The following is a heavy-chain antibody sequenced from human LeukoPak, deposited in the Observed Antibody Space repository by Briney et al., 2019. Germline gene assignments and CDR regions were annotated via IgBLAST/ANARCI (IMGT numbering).Heavy chain of an antibody. CDR3: AKSFLTTATGTGRAFDI. D-gene: IGHD1-1*01. CDR2: ISAGGDGT. Sequence: GGSLRLSCAASGFSFSRYPMGWVRQAPGKGLEWVSGISAGGDGTYHADPVKGRFTISRDNSKNTLYLQMNSLRAEDTAEYYCAKSFLTTATGTGRAFDIWGQGTMVTVSS. J-gene: IGHJ3*02. V-gene: IGHV3-23*01. CDR1: GFSFSRYP.